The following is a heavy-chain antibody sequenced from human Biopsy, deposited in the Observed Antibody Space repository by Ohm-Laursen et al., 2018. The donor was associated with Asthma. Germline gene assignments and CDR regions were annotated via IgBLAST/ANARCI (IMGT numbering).Heavy chain of an antibody. CDR1: GFSLRTPGVG. CDR2: IYLDDYN. D-gene: IGHD3-9*01. Sequence: PTQTLTLTCSFSGFSLRTPGVGVGWIRQSPGKALEWLALIYLDDYNLFRPSLKRRLTITKDPSKNQVVLTMTKMEPVDSGTYYCALSQDSGFDDHSPSWFDPWGQGTLVTVSS. J-gene: IGHJ5*02. CDR3: ALSQDSGFDDHSPSWFDP. V-gene: IGHV2-5*02.